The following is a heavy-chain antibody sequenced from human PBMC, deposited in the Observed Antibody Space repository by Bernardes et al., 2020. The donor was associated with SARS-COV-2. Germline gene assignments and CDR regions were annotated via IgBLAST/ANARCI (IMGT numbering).Heavy chain of an antibody. D-gene: IGHD1-1*01. V-gene: IGHV3-74*01. J-gene: IGHJ4*02. CDR2: IKTDGSRT. Sequence: GWSLRLSCAASGFTFSGYWMHWVRQAPGKGLVWVSGIKTDGSRTAYADSVKGRFTISRDNAKNTLYLQLTSLRAEDTAVYYCTRYNYNSALDYWGQGTLVTVSS. CDR1: GFTFSGYW. CDR3: TRYNYNSALDY.